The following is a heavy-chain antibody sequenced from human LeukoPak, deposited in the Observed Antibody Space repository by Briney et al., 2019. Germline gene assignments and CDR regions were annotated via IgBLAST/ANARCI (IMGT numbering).Heavy chain of an antibody. CDR2: ISDSGGRT. V-gene: IGHV3-23*01. D-gene: IGHD3-22*01. CDR1: GITLSNYG. CDR3: AKRGVVIRVILVGFHKEAYYFDS. J-gene: IGHJ4*02. Sequence: PGGSLRLSCAVSGITLSNYGMSWVRQAPGKGLGLVAGISDSGGRTNYADSVKGRFTISRDNPKNTLYLQMNSLRAEYTAVYLCAKRGVVIRVILVGFHKEAYYFDSWGQGALVTVSS.